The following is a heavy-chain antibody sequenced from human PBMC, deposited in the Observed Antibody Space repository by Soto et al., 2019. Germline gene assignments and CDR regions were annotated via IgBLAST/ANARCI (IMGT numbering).Heavy chain of an antibody. CDR1: GGSISSGGYF. CDR3: ARLAGATNYFDY. V-gene: IGHV4-39*01. CDR2: ISYSGST. Sequence: SETLSLTCTVSGGSISSGGYFWSWIRQPPGKGLEWIGSISYSGSTSYNPSLKSRVTISVDTSKNQFSLKLTSVTAADTAVYYCARLAGATNYFDYWGQGTLVTVSS. J-gene: IGHJ4*02. D-gene: IGHD1-26*01.